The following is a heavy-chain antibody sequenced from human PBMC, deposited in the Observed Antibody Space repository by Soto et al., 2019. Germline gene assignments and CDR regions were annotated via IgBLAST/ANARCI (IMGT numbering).Heavy chain of an antibody. J-gene: IGHJ6*02. Sequence: QLQLQESGPGLVKPSETLSLTCTVSGGSISSSSYYWGWIRQPPGKGLEWIGSIYYSGSTYYNPSLKSRVTISVDTSKNQFSLKLSSVTAADTAVYYCARRLAAAGTYFYGMDVWGQGTTVTVSS. CDR1: GGSISSSSYY. CDR2: IYYSGST. D-gene: IGHD6-13*01. CDR3: ARRLAAAGTYFYGMDV. V-gene: IGHV4-39*01.